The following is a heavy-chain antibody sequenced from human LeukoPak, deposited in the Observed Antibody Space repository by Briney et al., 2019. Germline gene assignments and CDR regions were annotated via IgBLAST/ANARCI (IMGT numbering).Heavy chain of an antibody. V-gene: IGHV1-24*01. D-gene: IGHD5-18*01. CDR3: ARDRLIGYSYGLDFDY. CDR2: FDPEDGET. CDR1: GYTLTELS. J-gene: IGHJ4*02. Sequence: ASVKVSCKVSGYTLTELSMHWVRQAPGKGLEWMGGFDPEDGETIYAQKFQGRVTMTEDTSTDTAYMELSSLRSEDTAVYYCARDRLIGYSYGLDFDYWGQRTLVTVSS.